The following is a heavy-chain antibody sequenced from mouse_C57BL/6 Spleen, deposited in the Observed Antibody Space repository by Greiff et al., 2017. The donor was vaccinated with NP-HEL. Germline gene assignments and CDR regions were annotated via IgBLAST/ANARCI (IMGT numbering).Heavy chain of an antibody. V-gene: IGHV5-17*01. J-gene: IGHJ4*01. D-gene: IGHD2-3*01. CDR2: ISSGSSTI. CDR1: GFTFSDYG. Sequence: EVKLVESGGGLVKPGGSLKLSCAASGFTFSDYGMHWVRQAPEKGLEWVAYISSGSSTIYYADTVKGRFTISRDNAKNTLCLQMTSLRSEDTAMYYCARDDGYYEDAMDYWGQGTSVTVSS. CDR3: ARDDGYYEDAMDY.